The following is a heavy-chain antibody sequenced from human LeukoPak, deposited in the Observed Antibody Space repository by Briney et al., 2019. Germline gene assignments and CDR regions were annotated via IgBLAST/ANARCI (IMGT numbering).Heavy chain of an antibody. CDR3: ARGTYYYDSSGPARGNY. Sequence: GGSLRLSCAASGFTFSTYWMSWVRQAPGKGLEWVANIKQDGSEEYYVDSVKGRFTISRDNAKNSLYLQMNSLRAEDTAVYYCARGTYYYDSSGPARGNYWGQGTLVTVSS. V-gene: IGHV3-7*04. CDR1: GFTFSTYW. CDR2: IKQDGSEE. J-gene: IGHJ4*02. D-gene: IGHD3-22*01.